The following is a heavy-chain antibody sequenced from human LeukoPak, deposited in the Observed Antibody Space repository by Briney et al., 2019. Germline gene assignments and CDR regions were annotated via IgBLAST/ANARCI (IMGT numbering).Heavy chain of an antibody. Sequence: GGSLRLSCSASGFTFNNYEMSWVCQAPGKGLEWVSYISSSGSISYYSDSVKGRFTISRDNAKNSVSLQMNTLRAEDTGVYYCARQAYGSGWFWGQGTLVSVSS. CDR2: ISSSGSIS. CDR3: ARQAYGSGWF. CDR1: GFTFNNYE. J-gene: IGHJ4*02. D-gene: IGHD6-13*01. V-gene: IGHV3-48*03.